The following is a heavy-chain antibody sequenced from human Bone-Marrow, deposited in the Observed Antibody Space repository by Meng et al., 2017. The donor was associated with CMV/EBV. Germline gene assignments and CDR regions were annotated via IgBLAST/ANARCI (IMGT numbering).Heavy chain of an antibody. CDR2: INHSGST. V-gene: IGHV4-34*01. J-gene: IGHJ5*02. D-gene: IGHD4/OR15-4a*01. CDR3: ARGVYGGGDNWFDP. CDR1: GGSFSGYY. Sequence: VYGGSFSGYYWSWIRQHPGKGLEWIGEINHSGSTNYNPSLKSRVTISVDTSKNQFSLKLSSVTAADTAVYYCARGVYGGGDNWFDPWGQGTLVTVSS.